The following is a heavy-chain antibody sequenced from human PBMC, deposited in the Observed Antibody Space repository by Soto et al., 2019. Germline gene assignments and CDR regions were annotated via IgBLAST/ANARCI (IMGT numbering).Heavy chain of an antibody. CDR2: IIPVFRTP. CDR3: ARGRYFSGSKCKPYYYGMDV. CDR1: GGTFNNYA. D-gene: IGHD2-15*01. Sequence: QVQLVQSGAEVKKPGTSVKVSCKASGGTFNNYAISCVRQVPGQGPEWMGGIIPVFRTPIYAQRFQGNVTITADESTTTAYMELSSLNSEDTAVYYCARGRYFSGSKCKPYYYGMDVWGQGTTVTVSS. J-gene: IGHJ6*02. V-gene: IGHV1-69*12.